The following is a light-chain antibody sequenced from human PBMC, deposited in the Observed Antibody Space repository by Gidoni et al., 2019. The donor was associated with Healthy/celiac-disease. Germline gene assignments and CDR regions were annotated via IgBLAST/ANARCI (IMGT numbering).Light chain of an antibody. J-gene: IGKJ2*01. V-gene: IGKV1-9*01. Sequence: DIQLTQSPSILSASVGDRVTITCRASQGISSYLAWYQQKPGKAPKLLIYAASTLQSGVPSRFSGSGSGTEFTLTISRLQPEDFATYYCQQLNSYPPMYTFGQGTKLEIK. CDR2: AAS. CDR3: QQLNSYPPMYT. CDR1: QGISSY.